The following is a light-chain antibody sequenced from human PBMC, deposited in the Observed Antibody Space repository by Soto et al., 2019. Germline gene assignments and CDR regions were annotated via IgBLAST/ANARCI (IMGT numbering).Light chain of an antibody. Sequence: IVLTQSPGTLSLSPGERATLSCRASLTGNNNYLAWYQHKSGQAPRLLIYGVYTRATGIPDRFTGSGSGTEFTLTITRLEPEDSAVYFCHHYGYSRWTFGQGTKVESK. V-gene: IGKV3-20*01. CDR1: LTGNNNY. J-gene: IGKJ1*01. CDR3: HHYGYSRWT. CDR2: GVY.